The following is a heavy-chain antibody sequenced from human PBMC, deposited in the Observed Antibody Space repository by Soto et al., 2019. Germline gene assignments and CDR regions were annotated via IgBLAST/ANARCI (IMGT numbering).Heavy chain of an antibody. CDR2: ISSTTNYI. CDR3: ARESEDLTSNFDY. CDR1: GFTFTRYS. V-gene: IGHV3-21*06. Sequence: LRLSCAASGFTFTRYSMNWVRQAPGKGLEWVSSISSTTNYIYYGDSMKGRFTISRDNAKNSLYLEVSSLRAEDTAVYYCARESEDLTSNFDYWGQGTLVTVSS. J-gene: IGHJ4*02.